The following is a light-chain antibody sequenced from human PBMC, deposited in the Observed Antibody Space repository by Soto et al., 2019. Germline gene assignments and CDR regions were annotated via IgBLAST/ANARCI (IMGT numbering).Light chain of an antibody. CDR1: QSISSNY. Sequence: EIVLTQSPGTLSLSPGERATLSCRANQSISSNYLAWYQQKPGQHPRLLIYGASSRATGIPDRFSGSGSGTDFTLTIGRLEPEDFAVYYCQHYGSSLSVTFGQGTRLEI. CDR3: QHYGSSLSVT. CDR2: GAS. J-gene: IGKJ5*01. V-gene: IGKV3-20*01.